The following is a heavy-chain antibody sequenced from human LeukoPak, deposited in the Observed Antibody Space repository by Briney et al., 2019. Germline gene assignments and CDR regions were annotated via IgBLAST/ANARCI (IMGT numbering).Heavy chain of an antibody. CDR1: GYPFISYY. Sequence: ASVKVSCKASGYPFISYYIHWVRQAPGQGLEWMGMINPNGGGTSYVQKFQGRVTMTTDKSRSTVYIGLSSRTSENPAVYSRARGIGFWAPLSYWGGGPLVPVPS. J-gene: IGHJ4*02. V-gene: IGHV1-46*01. D-gene: IGHD3-10*01. CDR3: ARGIGFWAPLSY. CDR2: INPNGGGT.